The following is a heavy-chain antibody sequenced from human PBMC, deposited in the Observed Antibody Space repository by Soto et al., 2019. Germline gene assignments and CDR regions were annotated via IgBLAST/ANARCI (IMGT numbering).Heavy chain of an antibody. CDR3: ATAVRGGSSGWYRLNWFDP. V-gene: IGHV4-39*01. J-gene: IGHJ5*02. CDR2: IYYSGST. D-gene: IGHD6-19*01. CDR1: GGSISSSSYY. Sequence: XETLSLTCTVSGGSISSSSYYWGWIRQPPGKGLEWIGSIYYSGSTYYNPSLKSRVTISVDTSKNQFSLKLSSVTAADTAVYYCATAVRGGSSGWYRLNWFDPWGQGTLVTVSS.